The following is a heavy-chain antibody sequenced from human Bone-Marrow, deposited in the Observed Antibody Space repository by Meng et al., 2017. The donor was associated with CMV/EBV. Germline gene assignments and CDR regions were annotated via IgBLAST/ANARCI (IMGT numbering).Heavy chain of an antibody. Sequence: GESLKISCAASGFTFSSYEMNWVRQAPGKGLEWVAFIRYDGSNKYYADSVKGRFTISRDNSKNTLYLQMNSLRAEDTAVYYCAKGFYSGYDDYWGQGTLVTVSS. CDR2: IRYDGSNK. J-gene: IGHJ4*02. V-gene: IGHV3-30*02. D-gene: IGHD5-12*01. CDR1: GFTFSSYE. CDR3: AKGFYSGYDDY.